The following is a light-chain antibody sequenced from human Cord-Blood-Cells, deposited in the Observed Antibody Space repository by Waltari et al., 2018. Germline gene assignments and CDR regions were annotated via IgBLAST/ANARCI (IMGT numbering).Light chain of an antibody. CDR2: LGS. Sequence: DIVMTQSPLSMPVTPGEPASISCRSSQSLLHSNGYNYLDWYLQKPGQSPQLLISLGSNRASGVPDRFSGSGSGTDFTLKIGRVEAEDVGVYYCMQALQTPLTFGGGTKVEIK. J-gene: IGKJ4*01. V-gene: IGKV2-28*01. CDR1: QSLLHSNGYNY. CDR3: MQALQTPLT.